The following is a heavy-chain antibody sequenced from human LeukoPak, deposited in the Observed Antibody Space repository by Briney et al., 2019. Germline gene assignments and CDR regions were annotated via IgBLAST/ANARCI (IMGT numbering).Heavy chain of an antibody. Sequence: PSETLSLTCTVSGGSITSYYWTWIRQPPGKGLEWIGYIYYSGSTNYNPSLKSRVTISVDTSKNQFPLKLSSVTAADTAMYYCARGLPGYSGGDDAFDFWGKGTVVTVS. CDR1: GGSITSYY. CDR2: IYYSGST. V-gene: IGHV4-59*01. CDR3: ARGLPGYSGGDDAFDF. D-gene: IGHD6-19*01. J-gene: IGHJ3*01.